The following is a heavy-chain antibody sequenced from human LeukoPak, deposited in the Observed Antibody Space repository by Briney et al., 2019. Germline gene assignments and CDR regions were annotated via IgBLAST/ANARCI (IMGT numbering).Heavy chain of an antibody. CDR1: GDSISSYY. CDR2: IYYSGST. D-gene: IGHD6-19*01. Sequence: SETLSLTCTVSGDSISSYYWSWIRQPPGKGLEWIGYIYYSGSTNYNPSLQGRVTISVDTSKNQFSLKLNSVTAADTAVYYCAREGRSSGWYPTIDYWGQGTLVTVSS. J-gene: IGHJ4*02. V-gene: IGHV4-59*01. CDR3: AREGRSSGWYPTIDY.